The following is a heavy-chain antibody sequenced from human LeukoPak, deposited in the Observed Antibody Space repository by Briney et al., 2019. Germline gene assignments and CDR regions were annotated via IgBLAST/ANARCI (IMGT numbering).Heavy chain of an antibody. Sequence: GGSLRLSCAASGFTFSSYGMHWVRQAPGKGLEWVAVISYDGSNKYYADSVKGRFTISRDNSKNTLYLQMNSLRAEDTAVYYCAKEQRGGITIFENWGQGTLVTVSS. V-gene: IGHV3-30*18. D-gene: IGHD3-3*01. J-gene: IGHJ4*02. CDR2: ISYDGSNK. CDR3: AKEQRGGITIFEN. CDR1: GFTFSSYG.